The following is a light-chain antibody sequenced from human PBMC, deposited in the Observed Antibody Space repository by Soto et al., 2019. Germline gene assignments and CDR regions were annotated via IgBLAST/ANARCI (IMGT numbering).Light chain of an antibody. CDR3: QSYDSSLSGRYV. V-gene: IGLV1-40*01. J-gene: IGLJ1*01. CDR1: SSNIGTIYD. CDR2: DNS. Sequence: ALTQPPSVSGAPGQRVTISCTGSSSNIGTIYDVHWYQQLPGTAPKLLIYDNSNRPSGVPDRFSGSKSGTSASLAITGLQAEDEADYYCQSYDSSLSGRYVFGTGTKVTVL.